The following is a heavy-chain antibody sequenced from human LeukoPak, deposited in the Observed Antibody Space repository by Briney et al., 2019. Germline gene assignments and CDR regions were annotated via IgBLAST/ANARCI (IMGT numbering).Heavy chain of an antibody. CDR2: ISGNGGYT. Sequence: GGSLRLSCAASGFTFSSYAMSWVRQAPGKGLEWVSSISGNGGYTYHADSVKGRFTISRDNSKNTLYMQMNSLRAEDTAVYYCAKGNNGCYDSWGQGTLVTVSS. J-gene: IGHJ4*02. D-gene: IGHD2-15*01. CDR1: GFTFSSYA. V-gene: IGHV3-23*01. CDR3: AKGNNGCYDS.